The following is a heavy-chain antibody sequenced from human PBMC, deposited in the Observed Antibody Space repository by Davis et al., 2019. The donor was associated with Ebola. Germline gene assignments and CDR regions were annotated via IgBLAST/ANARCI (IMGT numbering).Heavy chain of an antibody. J-gene: IGHJ6*02. V-gene: IGHV3-9*01. CDR2: ISWNSGSI. D-gene: IGHD6-13*01. Sequence: SLKISCAASGFTFDDYAMHWVRQAPGKGLEWVSGISWNSGSIDYADSVKGRFTISRDNAKNTLYLQMNSLRAEDTAVYYCARDQRYSGHGMDVWGQGATVTVSS. CDR1: GFTFDDYA. CDR3: ARDQRYSGHGMDV.